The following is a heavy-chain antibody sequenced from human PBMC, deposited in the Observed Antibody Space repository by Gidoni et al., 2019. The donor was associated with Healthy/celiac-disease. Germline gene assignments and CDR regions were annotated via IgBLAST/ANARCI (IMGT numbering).Heavy chain of an antibody. V-gene: IGHV1-58*01. CDR3: AAANYYDSSGSFDY. D-gene: IGHD3-22*01. J-gene: IGHJ4*02. Sequence: GSGNTNYAQKFQERVTITRDMSTSTAYMELSSLRSEDTAVYYCAAANYYDSSGSFDYWGQGTLVTVSS. CDR2: GSGNT.